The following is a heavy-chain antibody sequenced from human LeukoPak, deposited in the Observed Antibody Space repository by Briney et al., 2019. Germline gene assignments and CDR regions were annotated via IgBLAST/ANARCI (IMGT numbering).Heavy chain of an antibody. Sequence: PGGSLRLSCIASGFTFNSYGLNWVRQAPGKGLEWVSYISCSSSVIHYADSVKGRFTISRDNSKNTLYLQMNSLRAEDKAVYYCAKEQDSSGYYPSAFDIWGQGTMVTVSS. CDR3: AKEQDSSGYYPSAFDI. D-gene: IGHD3-22*01. V-gene: IGHV3-48*01. CDR1: GFTFNSYG. CDR2: ISCSSSVI. J-gene: IGHJ3*02.